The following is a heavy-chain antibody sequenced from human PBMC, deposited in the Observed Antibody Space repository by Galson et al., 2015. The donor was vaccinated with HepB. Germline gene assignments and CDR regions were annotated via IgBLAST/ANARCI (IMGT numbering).Heavy chain of an antibody. J-gene: IGHJ4*02. CDR2: IFPDDSDT. Sequence: SGAEVKKPGESLKISCKGSAYNFANYWIGWVRQMPGKGLEWMGIIFPDDSDTRYSPSFRGQVTISADKSINTAYLQWSRLKATDTAIYYCASSLATTLYFDYWGQGTLVTVSS. CDR3: ASSLATTLYFDY. V-gene: IGHV5-51*01. D-gene: IGHD1-1*01. CDR1: AYNFANYW.